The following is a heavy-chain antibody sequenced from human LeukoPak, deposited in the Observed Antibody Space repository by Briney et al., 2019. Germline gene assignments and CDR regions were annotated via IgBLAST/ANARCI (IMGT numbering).Heavy chain of an antibody. V-gene: IGHV3-53*01. CDR2: FYSGDDT. Sequence: GGSLRLSCAASGFTVSTNYMSWVRQAPGKGLEWVSVFYSGDDTYYADSVKGRFTTSRDNSKNTLYLQMNSLRAEDTAVYYCEGGLPTPFDYWGQGTLVTVSS. J-gene: IGHJ4*02. CDR1: GFTVSTNY. CDR3: EGGLPTPFDY. D-gene: IGHD3-16*01.